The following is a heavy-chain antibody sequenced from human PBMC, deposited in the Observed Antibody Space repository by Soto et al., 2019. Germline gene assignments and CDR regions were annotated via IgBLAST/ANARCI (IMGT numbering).Heavy chain of an antibody. V-gene: IGHV6-1*01. D-gene: IGHD1-26*01. Sequence: SQTLSLTCAISGDSVSSDTASWIWIRQSPSRGLEWLGRTYYKSKWNNDYALSVKSRITISPDTSQNQFSLDLDSVTPEDTAVYYCASDTQLGATGFDPWGQGTLVTVSS. CDR2: TYYKSKWNN. J-gene: IGHJ5*02. CDR3: ASDTQLGATGFDP. CDR1: GDSVSSDTAS.